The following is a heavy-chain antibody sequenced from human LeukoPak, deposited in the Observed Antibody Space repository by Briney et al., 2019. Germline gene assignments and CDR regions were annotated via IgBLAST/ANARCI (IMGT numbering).Heavy chain of an antibody. Sequence: GGTLRLSCAASGFTFSDHYMSWIRQAPGKGLEWVSYISGSSHYTNTADAVEGRVTISRDNAKNSLYLQMTSLRTEDTAVYYCARVTLSGASALDYWGQGTLVTVSS. J-gene: IGHJ4*02. V-gene: IGHV3-11*06. D-gene: IGHD4-17*01. CDR3: ARVTLSGASALDY. CDR1: GFTFSDHY. CDR2: ISGSSHYT.